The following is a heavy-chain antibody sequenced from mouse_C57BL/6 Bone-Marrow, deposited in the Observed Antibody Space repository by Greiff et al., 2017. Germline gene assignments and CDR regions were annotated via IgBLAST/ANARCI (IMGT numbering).Heavy chain of an antibody. CDR2: IDPSDSYT. CDR1: GYTFTSYW. Sequence: QVQLQQPGAELVMPGASVKLSCKASGYTFTSYWMHWVKQRPGQGLEWIGEIDPSDSYTNYNQKFKGKSTLTVDKSSSTAYMQLSSLASEDSAVXYCARWYYGSKDDWGQGTTLTVSS. V-gene: IGHV1-69*01. D-gene: IGHD1-1*01. J-gene: IGHJ2*01. CDR3: ARWYYGSKDD.